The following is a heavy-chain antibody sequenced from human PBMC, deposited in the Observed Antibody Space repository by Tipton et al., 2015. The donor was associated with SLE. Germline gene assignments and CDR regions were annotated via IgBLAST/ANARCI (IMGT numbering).Heavy chain of an antibody. J-gene: IGHJ2*01. D-gene: IGHD6-19*01. CDR1: GFTFSSYW. CDR3: AREVGTSSGWYFSYWYFDL. CDR2: IKQDGSEK. V-gene: IGHV3-7*03. Sequence: SLRLSCAASGFTFSSYWMSWVRQAPGKGLEWVANIKQDGSEKYYVDSVKGRFTISRDNAKNSLYLQMNSLRAEDTAVYYCAREVGTSSGWYFSYWYFDLWGRGTLVTVSS.